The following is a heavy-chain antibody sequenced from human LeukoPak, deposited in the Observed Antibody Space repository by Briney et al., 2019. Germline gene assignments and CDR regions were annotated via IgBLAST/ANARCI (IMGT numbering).Heavy chain of an antibody. J-gene: IGHJ4*02. V-gene: IGHV4-39*01. CDR1: GGSISSSSYY. CDR2: IYYSGST. CDR3: ARGKLLGGYSYGRYFDY. D-gene: IGHD5-18*01. Sequence: SETLSLTCTVSGGSISSSSYYWVWIRQPPGKGLEWIGSIYYSGSTYYNPSLKSRVTISVDTSKNQFSLKLSSVTAADTAVYYCARGKLLGGYSYGRYFDYWGQGTLVTVSS.